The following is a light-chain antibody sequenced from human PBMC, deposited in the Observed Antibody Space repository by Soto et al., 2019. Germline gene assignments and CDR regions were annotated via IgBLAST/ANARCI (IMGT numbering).Light chain of an antibody. V-gene: IGKV1-39*01. CDR3: QQSYSSWWT. Sequence: DIQMTQSPSSLSASVGDRVTITCRASQSISTYLNWYQQKPGKAPKLLIYAASSLQSGVPSRFSGSGSGTDFSLVISSLQPEDSATYYCQQSYSSWWTFGQGTKVEIK. CDR2: AAS. CDR1: QSISTY. J-gene: IGKJ1*01.